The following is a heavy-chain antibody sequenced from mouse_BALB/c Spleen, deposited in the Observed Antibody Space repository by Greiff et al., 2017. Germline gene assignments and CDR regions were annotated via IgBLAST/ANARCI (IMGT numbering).Heavy chain of an antibody. CDR1: GYTFTSYW. V-gene: IGHV1S41*01. CDR3: ARRYDYDSLFDY. D-gene: IGHD2-4*01. CDR2: IAPGSGST. J-gene: IGHJ2*01. Sequence: DLVKPGASVKLSCKASGYTFTSYWINWIKQRPGPGLEWIGRIAPGSGSTYYNEMFKGKATLTVDTSSSTAYIQLSSLSSEDSAVYFCARRYDYDSLFDYWGQGTTLTVSS.